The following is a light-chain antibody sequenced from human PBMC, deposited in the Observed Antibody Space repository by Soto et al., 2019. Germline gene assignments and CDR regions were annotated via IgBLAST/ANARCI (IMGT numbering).Light chain of an antibody. CDR3: QQYDSPPPMYT. Sequence: EIVLTQSPGTLSLSPGERASLSCRASQSIRRSSLAWYQQKPGQAPRLLIYAATSRATGIPDRFSGSGSGTDFTLTISRLEPEDFAVYYCQQYDSPPPMYTFGQGTKLEIK. CDR1: QSIRRSS. V-gene: IGKV3-20*01. J-gene: IGKJ2*01. CDR2: AAT.